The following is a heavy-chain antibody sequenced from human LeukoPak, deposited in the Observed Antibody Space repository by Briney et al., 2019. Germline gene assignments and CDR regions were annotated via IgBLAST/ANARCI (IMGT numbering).Heavy chain of an antibody. Sequence: GGSLRLSCAASGFTFSSYAMSWVRQAPGKGLEYVSAISSNGGSTYYANSVKGRFTISRDNSKNTLYLQMGSLRAEDMAVYYCAREGYYGSGSYYPWGQGTLVTVSS. V-gene: IGHV3-64*01. D-gene: IGHD3-10*01. CDR2: ISSNGGST. CDR1: GFTFSSYA. J-gene: IGHJ4*02. CDR3: AREGYYGSGSYYP.